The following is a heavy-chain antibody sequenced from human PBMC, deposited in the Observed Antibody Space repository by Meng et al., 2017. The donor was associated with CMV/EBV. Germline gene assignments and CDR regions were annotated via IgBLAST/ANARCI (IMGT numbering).Heavy chain of an antibody. V-gene: IGHV1-69*05. J-gene: IGHJ3*01. Sequence: SVKVSCKASGGTFNIYAITWVRQAPGQGLEWMGGIIPILGTTIYARELQGRVTISTDESTSTAYMELSCLRSEDTAVFYCARVSGWYSGALDVWGQGTMVTVSS. CDR2: IIPILGTT. CDR1: GGTFNIYA. CDR3: ARVSGWYSGALDV. D-gene: IGHD6-19*01.